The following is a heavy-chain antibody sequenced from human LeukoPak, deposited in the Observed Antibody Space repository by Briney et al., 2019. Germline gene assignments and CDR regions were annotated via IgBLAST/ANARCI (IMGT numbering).Heavy chain of an antibody. CDR3: ARVQLAAADDFWYFDL. V-gene: IGHV1-18*04. J-gene: IGHJ2*01. CDR2: ISVNNGNT. D-gene: IGHD6-13*01. Sequence: ASVKVSCKTSGGTFASYGLTWVRQAPGQGLEWMGWISVNNGNTNFAQKFRGRLTMTTDTSTSTVDMELRSLRSDDTAVYYCARVQLAAADDFWYFDLWGRGTLVTVSS. CDR1: GGTFASYG.